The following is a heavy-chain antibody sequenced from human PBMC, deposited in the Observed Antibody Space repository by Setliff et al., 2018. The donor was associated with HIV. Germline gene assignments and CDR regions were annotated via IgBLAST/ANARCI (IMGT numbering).Heavy chain of an antibody. V-gene: IGHV4-4*09. CDR1: GGSISNYY. J-gene: IGHJ4*02. D-gene: IGHD2-15*01. CDR2: IYSSGKT. Sequence: PSETLSLTCIVSGGSISNYYWSWIRQPPGKGLEWIGYIYSSGKTKYNPSLKSRITMSVDTSKNQFSLKLSSVTAVDTAVYYCARSVPRHCSGGSCYPPLFDYWGQGTLVTVSS. CDR3: ARSVPRHCSGGSCYPPLFDY.